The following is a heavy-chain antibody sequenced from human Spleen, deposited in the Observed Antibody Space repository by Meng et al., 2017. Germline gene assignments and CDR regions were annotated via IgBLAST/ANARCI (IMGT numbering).Heavy chain of an antibody. CDR3: ATGPFIAVAGTGRSGSSDY. Sequence: ASVKVSCKVSGYTFTSYGISWVRQAPGQGLEWMGWISAYNGNTNYAQKLQGRVTMTTDTSTSTAYMELRSLRSDDTAVYYCATGPFIAVAGTGRSGSSDYWGQGTLVTVSS. J-gene: IGHJ4*02. D-gene: IGHD6-19*01. V-gene: IGHV1-18*01. CDR2: ISAYNGNT. CDR1: GYTFTSYG.